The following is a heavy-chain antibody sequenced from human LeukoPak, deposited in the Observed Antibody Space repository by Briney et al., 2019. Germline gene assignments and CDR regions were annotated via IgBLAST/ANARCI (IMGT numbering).Heavy chain of an antibody. J-gene: IGHJ4*02. D-gene: IGHD3-10*01. V-gene: IGHV3-74*01. CDR3: AGGGKVNSGTYSVDY. CDR2: VNTDGSSS. CDR1: GFTFNTYY. Sequence: GGSLRLSCAATGFTFNTYYIHWVRQAPGKGLVWVSRVNTDGSSSNYADSVKGRFTISRDNAKNTVYLQMHSLRAEDTAVYYCAGGGKVNSGTYSVDYWGQGTLVTVSS.